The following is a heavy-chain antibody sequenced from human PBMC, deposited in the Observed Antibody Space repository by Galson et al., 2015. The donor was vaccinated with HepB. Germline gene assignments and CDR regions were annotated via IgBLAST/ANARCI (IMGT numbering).Heavy chain of an antibody. J-gene: IGHJ4*02. CDR2: MHYSGST. D-gene: IGHD2-15*01. CDR1: GGSISSSDYY. CDR3: ATLYCSGGSCCGGCSYDY. Sequence: LSLTCTVSGGSISSSDYYWGWIRQPPGKGLEWIATMHYSGSTYYNPSLKGRVTISVDTSKNQFSLRLSSVTAADTAMYYCATLYCSGGSCCGGCSYDYWGQGTLVTVSS. V-gene: IGHV4-39*01.